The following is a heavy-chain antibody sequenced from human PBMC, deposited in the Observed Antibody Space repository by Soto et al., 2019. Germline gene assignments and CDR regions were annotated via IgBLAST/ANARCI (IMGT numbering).Heavy chain of an antibody. D-gene: IGHD3-3*01. Sequence: GASVKVSCKASGYTFTSYAMHWVRQAPGQRLEWMGWINAGNGNTKYSQKFQGRVTITRDTSASTAYLELSSLRSEDTAVYYCARDGDFGGGYYRYYYGMDVWGQGTTVTVSS. CDR2: INAGNGNT. CDR1: GYTFTSYA. J-gene: IGHJ6*02. V-gene: IGHV1-3*01. CDR3: ARDGDFGGGYYRYYYGMDV.